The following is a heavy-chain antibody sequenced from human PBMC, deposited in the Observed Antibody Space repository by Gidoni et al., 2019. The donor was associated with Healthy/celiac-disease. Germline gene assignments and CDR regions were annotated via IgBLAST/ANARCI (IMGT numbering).Heavy chain of an antibody. Sequence: EVQLVESGGGLVQPGGSLRLSCAASGFTFSSYEMNWVRQAPGKGLEWVSYISSSGSTIYYADSVKGRFTISRDNAKNSLYRQMNSLRAEDTAVYYCASRGWYVEQFDYWGQGTLVTVSS. CDR3: ASRGWYVEQFDY. J-gene: IGHJ4*02. D-gene: IGHD6-19*01. V-gene: IGHV3-48*03. CDR2: ISSSGSTI. CDR1: GFTFSSYE.